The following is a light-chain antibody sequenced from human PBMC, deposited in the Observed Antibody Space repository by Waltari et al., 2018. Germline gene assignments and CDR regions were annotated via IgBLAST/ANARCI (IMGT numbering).Light chain of an antibody. V-gene: IGKV3-20*01. Sequence: ELVLTQSPGTLSLPPGERATLSCRASQSVNRFLAWYQQKPGQAPRLLIYEASSRATDIPDRFSGSGSGTDFSLTISRLEPEDFAVYYCQKYGTLPATFGQGTKVEIK. CDR3: QKYGTLPAT. J-gene: IGKJ1*01. CDR1: QSVNRF. CDR2: EAS.